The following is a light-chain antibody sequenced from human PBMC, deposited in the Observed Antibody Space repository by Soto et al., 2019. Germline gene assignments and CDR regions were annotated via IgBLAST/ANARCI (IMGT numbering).Light chain of an antibody. J-gene: IGKJ5*01. CDR2: SAS. CDR1: RTVDVNY. V-gene: IGKV3-20*01. CDR3: QQYIKWPIT. Sequence: PGERATLSSRASRTVDVNYLAXYHXKXGXXXRXXXHSASTRAPGIPDRFSANGAGTDFTLTISRLEPEDSAVYYCQQYIKWPITFGQGTRLEIK.